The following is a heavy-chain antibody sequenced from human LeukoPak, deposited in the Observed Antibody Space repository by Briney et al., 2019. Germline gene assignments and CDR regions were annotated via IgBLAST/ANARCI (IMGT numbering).Heavy chain of an antibody. J-gene: IGHJ2*01. CDR2: IRYDGNNK. Sequence: PGGSLRLSCAASGFTFSSYGIHWVRQAPGKGLEWVAFIRYDGNNKYYEDSVKGRFTISRDNSKNTLYLQMNSLRAEDTAVFYCARAPVYYDESRGHLKISNWYLDLWGRGTLVTVSS. CDR3: ARAPVYYDESRGHLKISNWYLDL. CDR1: GFTFSSYG. D-gene: IGHD3-22*01. V-gene: IGHV3-30*02.